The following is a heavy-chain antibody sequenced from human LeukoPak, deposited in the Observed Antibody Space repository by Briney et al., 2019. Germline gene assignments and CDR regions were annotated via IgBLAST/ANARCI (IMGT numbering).Heavy chain of an antibody. CDR3: AREMSSGSYSD. D-gene: IGHD1-26*01. Sequence: ASVKVSCKAPGYTFTGYYMHWMRQAPGQGLEWMGWINPNSGGTNYAQKFQGRVTMTRDTSISTAYMELSRLRSDDTAVYYCAREMSSGSYSDWGQGTLVTVSS. CDR2: INPNSGGT. CDR1: GYTFTGYY. V-gene: IGHV1-2*02. J-gene: IGHJ4*02.